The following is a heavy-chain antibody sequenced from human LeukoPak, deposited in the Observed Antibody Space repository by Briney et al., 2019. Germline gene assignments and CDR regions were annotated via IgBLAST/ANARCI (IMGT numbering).Heavy chain of an antibody. CDR3: AREGAVVPAARH. CDR2: IIPIFGTA. J-gene: IGHJ1*01. CDR1: GGTFSSYA. V-gene: IGHV1-69*01. Sequence: ASVKVSCKASGGTFSSYAISWVRQAPRQGLEWMGGIIPIFGTANYARKFQGRVTISADESTSTAYMELSSLRSEDTAVYYCAREGAVVPAARHWGQGTLVTVSS. D-gene: IGHD2-2*01.